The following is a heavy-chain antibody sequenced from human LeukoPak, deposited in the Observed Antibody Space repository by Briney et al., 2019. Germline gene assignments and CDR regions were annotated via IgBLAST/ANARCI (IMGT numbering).Heavy chain of an antibody. CDR2: TSGSGDST. CDR1: GFTFRSYA. D-gene: IGHD6-13*01. Sequence: GGSLRLSCAASGFTFRSYAMSWVRQAPGKGLEWVSTTSGSGDSTYYADSVKGRFTISRDNSKNTLYLQMNSLRVEDTAVYYCASHSSSWGPSYFDFWGQGTLVTVSS. CDR3: ASHSSSWGPSYFDF. V-gene: IGHV3-23*01. J-gene: IGHJ4*02.